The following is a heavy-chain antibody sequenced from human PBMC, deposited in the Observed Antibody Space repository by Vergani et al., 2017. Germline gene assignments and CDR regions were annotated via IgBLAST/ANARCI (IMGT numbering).Heavy chain of an antibody. D-gene: IGHD2-2*01. Sequence: EVQLVESGGGLVKPGGSLRLSCAASGFTFSSYSMNWVRQAPGKGLEWVSSISSSSSYIYYADSVKGRFTISSDNAKNSLYLQMNSLRAEDTAVYYCARLVVTGWYFDLWGRGTLVTVSS. V-gene: IGHV3-21*01. J-gene: IGHJ2*01. CDR2: ISSSSSYI. CDR3: ARLVVTGWYFDL. CDR1: GFTFSSYS.